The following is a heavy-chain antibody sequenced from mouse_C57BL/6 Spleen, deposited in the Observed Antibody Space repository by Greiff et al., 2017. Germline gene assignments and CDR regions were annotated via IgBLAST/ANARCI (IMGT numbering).Heavy chain of an antibody. CDR3: TRGDGTTWFAD. D-gene: IGHD2-3*01. J-gene: IGHJ3*01. Sequence: QVQLQQSGPGLVQPSQSLSITCTVSGFSLTSYGVHWVRQSPGKGLEWLGVIWSGGSTDYNAAFMSRLSISKDNSKSQFFCKMNRLQADETAIYYWTRGDGTTWFADWGQGTLVTVSA. V-gene: IGHV2-2*01. CDR1: GFSLTSYG. CDR2: IWSGGST.